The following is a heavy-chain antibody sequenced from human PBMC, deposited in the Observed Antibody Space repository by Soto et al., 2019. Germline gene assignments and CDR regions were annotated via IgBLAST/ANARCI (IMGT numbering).Heavy chain of an antibody. CDR2: ISAYNGNT. CDR3: ARDYNPSYYYDSSGYYPLGY. Sequence: ASVKVSFKASGYTFTSYGISWLRQAPGQGLEWIGWISAYNGNTNYAQKLQGRVTMTTDTSTSTAYMELRSLRSDDTAVYYCARDYNPSYYYDSSGYYPLGYWGQGTLVTVSS. CDR1: GYTFTSYG. J-gene: IGHJ4*02. V-gene: IGHV1-18*01. D-gene: IGHD3-22*01.